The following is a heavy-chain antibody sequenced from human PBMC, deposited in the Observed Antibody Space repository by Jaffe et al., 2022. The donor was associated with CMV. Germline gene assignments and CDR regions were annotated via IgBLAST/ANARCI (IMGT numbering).Heavy chain of an antibody. Sequence: EVQLVESGGGLVQPGGSLRLSCAASGFTFSSYSMNWVRQAPGKGLEWVSYISSSSSTIYYADSVKGRFTISRDNAKNSLYLQMNSLRDEDTAVYYCARDAPEWELPNLLDPWGQGTLVTVSS. CDR2: ISSSSSTI. D-gene: IGHD1-26*01. V-gene: IGHV3-48*02. CDR3: ARDAPEWELPNLLDP. CDR1: GFTFSSYS. J-gene: IGHJ5*02.